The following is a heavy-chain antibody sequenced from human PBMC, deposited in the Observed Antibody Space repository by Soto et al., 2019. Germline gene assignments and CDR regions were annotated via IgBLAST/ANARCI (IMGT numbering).Heavy chain of an antibody. V-gene: IGHV1-2*02. CDR2: INPDNGGT. J-gene: IGHJ4*02. Sequence: QGQLVQSGAEVKKPGASVKVSCKASGYTFSDHYIHWVRQAPGQGLEWMGWINPDNGGTNYALNFRGRVTMTRDTSISTAYMELTSLTSDDTAVYFCARVPVSYFVWGSYRYTFDYWGQGTLVTVSS. CDR1: GYTFSDHY. D-gene: IGHD3-16*02. CDR3: ARVPVSYFVWGSYRYTFDY.